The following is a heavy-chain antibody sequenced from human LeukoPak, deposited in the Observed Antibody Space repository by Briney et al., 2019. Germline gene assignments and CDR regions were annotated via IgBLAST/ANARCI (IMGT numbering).Heavy chain of an antibody. CDR3: AKLRLTGTTDFFDY. J-gene: IGHJ4*02. CDR1: GFTFSSYG. D-gene: IGHD1-7*01. CDR2: ISTRSDAK. V-gene: IGHV3-23*01. Sequence: QPEGSLRLSCAASGFTFSSYGMSWVRQAPGKGLEWVSVISTRSDAKYYADSVKGRFTISRDNSKNTLYLQMNSLRAEDTAVYYCAKLRLTGTTDFFDYWGQGTLVTVSS.